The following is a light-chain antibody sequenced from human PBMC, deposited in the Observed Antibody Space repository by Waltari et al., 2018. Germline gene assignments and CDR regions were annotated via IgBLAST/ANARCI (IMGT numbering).Light chain of an antibody. CDR1: SKNVGDEG. CDR3: SAWDGSLNTWL. V-gene: IGLV10-54*04. Sequence: QAGLTQPPSVSKGLRQTATITCRGNSKNVGDEGAYWLQQHQGHPPKVLSYRNTHRPSGVSERFSASRSGNTASLTISGLQPEDEAVYYCSAWDGSLNTWLFGGGTKLTVL. J-gene: IGLJ3*02. CDR2: RNT.